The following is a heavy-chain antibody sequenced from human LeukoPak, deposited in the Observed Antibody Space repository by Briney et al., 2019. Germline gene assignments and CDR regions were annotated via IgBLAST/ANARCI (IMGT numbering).Heavy chain of an antibody. CDR3: ARADCSSTSCYTEYYYDYYMDV. D-gene: IGHD2-2*02. V-gene: IGHV1-69*13. CDR2: IIPIFGTA. CDR1: GGTFSSYA. Sequence: ASVKVSCKASGGTFSSYAISWVRQAPGQGLEWMGGIIPIFGTANYAQKFQGRVTITADESTSTAYMELSSLRSEDTAVYYCARADCSSTSCYTEYYYDYYMDVWGKGTTVTVSS. J-gene: IGHJ6*03.